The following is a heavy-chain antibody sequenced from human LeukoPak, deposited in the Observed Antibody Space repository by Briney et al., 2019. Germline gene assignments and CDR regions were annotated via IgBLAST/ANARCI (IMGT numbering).Heavy chain of an antibody. Sequence: PSETLSLTCTVSGGSISSYYWSWIRQPPGKGLEWIGYIHYSGSTNYNPSLKSRVTISVDTSKNQFSLKLSSVTAADTAVYYCARGSSSWYPDYYYYYMDVWGKGTTVTVSS. CDR2: IHYSGST. CDR3: ARGSSSWYPDYYYYYMDV. V-gene: IGHV4-59*01. J-gene: IGHJ6*03. D-gene: IGHD6-13*01. CDR1: GGSISSYY.